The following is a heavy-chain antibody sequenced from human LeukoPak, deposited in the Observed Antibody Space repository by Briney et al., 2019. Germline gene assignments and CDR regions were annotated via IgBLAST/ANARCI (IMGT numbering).Heavy chain of an antibody. V-gene: IGHV3-7*01. CDR1: GFTFSSYW. CDR3: AIANPIVDFDY. J-gene: IGHJ4*02. CDR2: IKQDGSEK. Sequence: GGSLRLSCAASGFTFSSYWMSWVRQAPGKGLEWVANIKQDGSEKYYVDSVKGRFTISRDNAKNSLYLQMNSLRAEDTAVYYCAIANPIVDFDYWGQGTLVTVSS. D-gene: IGHD1-26*01.